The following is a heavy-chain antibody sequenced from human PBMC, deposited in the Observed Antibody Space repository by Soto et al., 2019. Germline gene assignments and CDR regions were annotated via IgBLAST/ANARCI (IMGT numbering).Heavy chain of an antibody. Sequence: QLQLQESGPGLVQPSETLSLTCTVSGGSISSSSYYWGSIRHPPGKGLEWIGSIYYNGSTNYNPSPTSRVTISVDTAKNTFSLSLSSVTDADTAVYYCARHTPAISISDHWGQVNLGSVSS. CDR2: IYYNGST. V-gene: IGHV4-39*01. D-gene: IGHD2-15*01. J-gene: IGHJ4*02. CDR1: GGSISSSSYY. CDR3: ARHTPAISISDH.